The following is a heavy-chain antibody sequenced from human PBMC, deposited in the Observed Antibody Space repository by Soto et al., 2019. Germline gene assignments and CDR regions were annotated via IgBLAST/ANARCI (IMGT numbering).Heavy chain of an antibody. J-gene: IGHJ6*02. CDR3: ARGGSGWFSFYYYYGMDV. V-gene: IGHV6-1*01. D-gene: IGHD6-19*01. CDR1: GDSVSSNSAA. CDR2: TYYRSKWYN. Sequence: SQTPSLTCAISGDSVSSNSAAWNWIRQSPSRGLEWLGRTYYRSKWYNDYAVSVKSRITINPDTSKNQFSLQLNSVTPEDTAVYYCARGGSGWFSFYYYYGMDVWGQGTTVTVSS.